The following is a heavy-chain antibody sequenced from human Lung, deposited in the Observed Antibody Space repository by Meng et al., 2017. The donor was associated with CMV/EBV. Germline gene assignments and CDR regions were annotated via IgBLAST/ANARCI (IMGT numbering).Heavy chain of an antibody. V-gene: IGHV4-59*01. CDR2: ISNSGST. Sequence: SXXXSLXCTVSGGSISTYYWNWLRQLPGKGLEWIGYISNSGSTDYNPSLKSRVTISVDTSKNQFSLKLTSVTAADTAVYYCARFDMDVEGYYGMDVWGQGTTVTVSS. CDR1: GGSISTYY. J-gene: IGHJ6*02. D-gene: IGHD2-15*01. CDR3: ARFDMDVEGYYGMDV.